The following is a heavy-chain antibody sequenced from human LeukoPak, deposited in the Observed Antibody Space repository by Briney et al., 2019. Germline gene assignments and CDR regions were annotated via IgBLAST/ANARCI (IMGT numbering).Heavy chain of an antibody. D-gene: IGHD4-11*01. CDR1: GSTFSSYW. CDR3: ARAINYNLIDY. J-gene: IGHJ4*02. CDR2: INGAQSDT. Sequence: GGSLRLSCAASGSTFSSYWMHWVRQAPGKGLLWVARINGAQSDTIYADSVKGRLTISRGNAKNTLYLQMNSLRAEDTAVYYCARAINYNLIDYWGQGTPVTVSS. V-gene: IGHV3-74*01.